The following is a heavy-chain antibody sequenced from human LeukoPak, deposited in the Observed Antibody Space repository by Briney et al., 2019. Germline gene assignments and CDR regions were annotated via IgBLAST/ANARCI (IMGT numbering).Heavy chain of an antibody. CDR1: GASISSHY. CDR3: ASSTTLQQVDF. V-gene: IGHV4-59*11. J-gene: IGHJ4*02. Sequence: SETLSLTCTVSGASISSHYCNWVRQSPGKGLEWIGYIYSSGSTHYSPSVKSRVTISINTSKNQFSLRLTSVTAADTAVYYCASSTTLQQVDFWGQGTQVTVSS. CDR2: IYSSGST. D-gene: IGHD5/OR15-5a*01.